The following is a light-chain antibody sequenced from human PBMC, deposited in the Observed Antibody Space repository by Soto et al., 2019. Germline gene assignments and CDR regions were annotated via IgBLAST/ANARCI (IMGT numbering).Light chain of an antibody. CDR3: SSYAGSDNFVV. J-gene: IGLJ2*01. CDR2: EVS. CDR1: STDVGGYSY. V-gene: IGLV2-8*01. Sequence: QSVLTQPPSASGSPGQSVTISCTGTSTDVGGYSYVSWYQQHPGKAPKLMIYEVSKRPSGVPDRFSGSKSDNTASLTVSGLQAEDEADYYCSSYAGSDNFVVFGGGTKLTVL.